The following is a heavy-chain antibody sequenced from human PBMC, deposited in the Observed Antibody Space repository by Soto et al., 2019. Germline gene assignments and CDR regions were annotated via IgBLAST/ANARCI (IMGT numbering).Heavy chain of an antibody. D-gene: IGHD5-18*01. J-gene: IGHJ4*02. CDR1: GYTFTNYY. CDR3: ARALPRSSGYSYGALDY. CDR2: FNPSGTST. Sequence: GASVKVSCKASGYTFTNYYMHWVRQAPGQGLEWMGIFNPSGTSTTYAQRFQGRVTKTRDTSTSTVYMELNSLRSDDTAVYYCARALPRSSGYSYGALDYWGQGTLVTVSS. V-gene: IGHV1-46*01.